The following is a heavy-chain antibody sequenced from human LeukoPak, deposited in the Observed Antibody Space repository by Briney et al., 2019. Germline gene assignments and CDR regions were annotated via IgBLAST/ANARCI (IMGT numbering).Heavy chain of an antibody. CDR1: GGSFSDNY. CDR2: INHSGTT. J-gene: IGHJ4*02. Sequence: PSETLSLTCVVYGGSFSDNYWTWIRQPPGKGPEWIGEINHSGTTSYNPSLQSRVTVSVDTSKNQFSLKLSSVTVANTAVYYCSIRRRHAFTYGYVFYFDYWGQGTLVTVSS. D-gene: IGHD3-16*01. V-gene: IGHV4-34*01. CDR3: SIRRRHAFTYGYVFYFDY.